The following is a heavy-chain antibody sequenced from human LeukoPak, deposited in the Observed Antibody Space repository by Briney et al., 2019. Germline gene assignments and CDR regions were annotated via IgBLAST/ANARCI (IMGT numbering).Heavy chain of an antibody. Sequence: GGSLRLSCAASGFTFSRYAMHWVRQAPGKGLEWVAVMSYDGSHKDYADSVKGRFTMSRDNSKNTLYLQMNSLRAEDTAVYYCARVRWDSNKAYFDYWGQGTLVTVSS. J-gene: IGHJ4*02. CDR3: ARVRWDSNKAYFDY. D-gene: IGHD1-26*01. CDR2: MSYDGSHK. CDR1: GFTFSRYA. V-gene: IGHV3-30*04.